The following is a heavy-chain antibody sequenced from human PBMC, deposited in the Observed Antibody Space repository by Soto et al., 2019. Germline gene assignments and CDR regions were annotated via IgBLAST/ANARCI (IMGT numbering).Heavy chain of an antibody. D-gene: IGHD2-2*01. Sequence: PGGSLRLSCAASGFTFSNAWMSWVRQAPGKGLEWIGRIKTNSDGGTVDYDSPVKGRFTISRDDSKSMLYLDLNSLKTEDTGVYFCATVYCATTSCYAPFDYWGKGTLVTVSS. V-gene: IGHV3-15*01. CDR2: IKTNSDGGTV. CDR3: ATVYCATTSCYAPFDY. CDR1: GFTFSNAW. J-gene: IGHJ4*02.